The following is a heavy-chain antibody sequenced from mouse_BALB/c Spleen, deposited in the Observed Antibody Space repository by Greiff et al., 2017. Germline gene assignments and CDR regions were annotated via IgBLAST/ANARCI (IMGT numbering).Heavy chain of an antibody. CDR2: ISSGSSTI. CDR1: GFTFSSFG. V-gene: IGHV5-17*02. J-gene: IGHJ3*01. D-gene: IGHD2-4*01. Sequence: EVQGVESGGGLVQPGGSRKLSCAASGFTFSSFGMHWVRQAPEKGLEWVAYISSGSSTIYYADTVKGRFTISRDNPKNTLFLQMTSLRSEDTAMYYCARRDDYDGAWFAYWGQGTLVTVSA. CDR3: ARRDDYDGAWFAY.